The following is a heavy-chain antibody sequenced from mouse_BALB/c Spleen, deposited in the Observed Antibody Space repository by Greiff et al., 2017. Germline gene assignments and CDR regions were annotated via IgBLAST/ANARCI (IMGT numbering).Heavy chain of an antibody. V-gene: IGHV1-80*01. Sequence: QVQLQHSGAELVRPGSSVKISCKASGYAFSSYWMNWVKQRPGQGLEWIGQIYPGDGDTNYNGKFKGKATLTADKSSSTAYMQLSSLTSEDSAVYFCARNYGSSYEAMDYWGQGTSVTVSS. CDR1: GYAFSSYW. J-gene: IGHJ4*01. D-gene: IGHD1-1*01. CDR2: IYPGDGDT. CDR3: ARNYGSSYEAMDY.